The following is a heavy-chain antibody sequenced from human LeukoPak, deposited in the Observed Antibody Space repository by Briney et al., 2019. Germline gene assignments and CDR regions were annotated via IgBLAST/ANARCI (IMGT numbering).Heavy chain of an antibody. V-gene: IGHV3-23*01. D-gene: IGHD5-18*01. CDR3: VSGDSYALSDY. Sequence: PGKSLRLSCAASGFTLRNYAMSWVRQAPGKGLEWVSSISGTGDFTFYADSVTGRFSISRDNSENTLYLQMNSLRVEDTAVYYCVSGDSYALSDYWGQGTLSPSPQ. CDR1: GFTLRNYA. CDR2: ISGTGDFT. J-gene: IGHJ4*02.